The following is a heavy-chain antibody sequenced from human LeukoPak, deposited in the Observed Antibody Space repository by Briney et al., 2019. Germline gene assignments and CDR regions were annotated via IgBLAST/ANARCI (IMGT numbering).Heavy chain of an antibody. Sequence: GASVKVSCKASGYTFTSYDINWVRQATGQGLEWMGWMNPNSGNTGYAQKFQGRVTMTRNTSISTAYMELSSLRSEDTAVYYCARALTYYYDSSGYCFDYWGQGTLVTVSS. V-gene: IGHV1-8*01. J-gene: IGHJ4*02. CDR2: MNPNSGNT. D-gene: IGHD3-22*01. CDR3: ARALTYYYDSSGYCFDY. CDR1: GYTFTSYD.